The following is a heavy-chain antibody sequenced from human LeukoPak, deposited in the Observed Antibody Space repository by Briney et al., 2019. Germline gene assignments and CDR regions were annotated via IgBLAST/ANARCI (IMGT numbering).Heavy chain of an antibody. CDR1: GGSICSGGYY. CDR3: ARSVGTVDWFDP. CDR2: IYYSGST. Sequence: PSETLSLTCTVSGGSICSGGYYWSWIRQHPGKGLEWIGYIYYSGSTYYNPSLKSRVTISVDTSKNQFSLKLSSVTAADTAVYYCARSVGTVDWFDPWGQGTLVTVSS. V-gene: IGHV4-31*03. J-gene: IGHJ5*02. D-gene: IGHD4-17*01.